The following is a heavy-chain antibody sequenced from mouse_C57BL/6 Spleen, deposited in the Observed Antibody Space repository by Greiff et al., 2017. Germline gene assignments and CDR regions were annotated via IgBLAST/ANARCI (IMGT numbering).Heavy chain of an antibody. Sequence: EVQLVESGGGLVKPGGSLKLSCAASGFTFSDYGMHWVRQAPEKGLEWVAYISSGSSTIYYTDTVKGRFTITRDTAKNTLFLQMTSLRSEDTAMYYCARDYDYDVAWFAYWGQGTLVTVSA. CDR2: ISSGSSTI. CDR1: GFTFSDYG. V-gene: IGHV5-17*01. CDR3: ARDYDYDVAWFAY. J-gene: IGHJ3*01. D-gene: IGHD2-4*01.